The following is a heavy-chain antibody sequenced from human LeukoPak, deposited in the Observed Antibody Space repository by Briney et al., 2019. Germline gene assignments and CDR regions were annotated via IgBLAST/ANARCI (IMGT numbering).Heavy chain of an antibody. V-gene: IGHV1-8*01. J-gene: IGHJ6*03. CDR2: MNPNSGNT. Sequence: ASVKVSCKASGYTFTSYDINWVRQATGQGLEWMGWMNPNSGNTGYAQKFQGRVTMTRNTSISTAYMELSSLRSEDTAVYYCAAVLGYCSSTSCPYYYMEVWGKGTTVTVSS. D-gene: IGHD2-2*01. CDR1: GYTFTSYD. CDR3: AAVLGYCSSTSCPYYYMEV.